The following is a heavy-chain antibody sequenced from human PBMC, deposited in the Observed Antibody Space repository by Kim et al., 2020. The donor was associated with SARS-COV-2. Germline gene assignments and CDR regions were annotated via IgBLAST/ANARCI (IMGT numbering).Heavy chain of an antibody. V-gene: IGHV3-11*03. CDR3: ARPGIAVAGAFDI. J-gene: IGHJ3*02. CDR2: ISSSSSYT. Sequence: GGSLRLSCAASGFTFSDYYMSWIRQAPGKGLEWVSYISSSSSYTNYADSVKGRFTISRDNAKNSLYLQMNSLRAEDTAVYYCARPGIAVAGAFDIWGQGTMVTVSS. CDR1: GFTFSDYY. D-gene: IGHD6-19*01.